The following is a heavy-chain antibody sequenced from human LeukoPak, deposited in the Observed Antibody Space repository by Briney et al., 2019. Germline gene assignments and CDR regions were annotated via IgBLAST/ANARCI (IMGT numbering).Heavy chain of an antibody. CDR1: GWSFSGYY. D-gene: IGHD2-2*01. V-gene: IGHV4-34*01. J-gene: IGHJ4*02. Sequence: SETLSLTCAVYGWSFSGYYWSWIRQPPGKGLEWIGEINHSGSTNYNPSLKSRVTISVDTSKNQFSLKLSSVTAADTAVYYCARVSCSSTSCYSNFDYWGQGTLVTVSS. CDR3: ARVSCSSTSCYSNFDY. CDR2: INHSGST.